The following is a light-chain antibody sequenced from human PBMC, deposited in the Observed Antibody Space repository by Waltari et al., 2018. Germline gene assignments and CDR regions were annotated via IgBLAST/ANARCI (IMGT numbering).Light chain of an antibody. J-gene: IGKJ1*01. CDR2: GAS. Sequence: EIVFTQSPGPLSLSPGERATLSCRASQSVRGSLAWYQQKDGQAPRLLIYGASSRATGIPDRFSGSGSGTDFSLTISRLEPEDFAVYYCQHYVRLPATFGQGTKVEI. CDR3: QHYVRLPAT. V-gene: IGKV3-20*01. CDR1: QSVRGS.